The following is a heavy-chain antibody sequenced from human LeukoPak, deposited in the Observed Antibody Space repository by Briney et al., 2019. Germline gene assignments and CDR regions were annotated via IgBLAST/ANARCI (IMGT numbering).Heavy chain of an antibody. CDR3: ARGGDYYDRKRPGAFDI. D-gene: IGHD3-22*01. CDR1: GFTFSSYS. Sequence: GGSLGLSCAASGFTFSSYSMNWVRQAPGKGLEWVSSISSSSSYIYYADSVKGRFTISRDSAKNSLYLQMNSLRAEDTAVYYCARGGDYYDRKRPGAFDIWGQGTMVTVSS. CDR2: ISSSSSYI. V-gene: IGHV3-21*01. J-gene: IGHJ3*02.